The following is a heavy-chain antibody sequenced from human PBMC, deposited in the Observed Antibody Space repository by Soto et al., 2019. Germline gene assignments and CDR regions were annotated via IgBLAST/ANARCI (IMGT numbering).Heavy chain of an antibody. CDR2: IYWDDDK. CDR3: VQSRCGGDCLQSYSSHSYYGLDV. Sequence: QITLKESGPTLVKPTQTLTLTCTFSGFSLSTIGVGVGWIRQPPGKALEWLALIYWDDDKRYSPSLKSRLTVTKDTSKNQVVLKMPNMDRVDTATYYCVQSRCGGDCLQSYSSHSYYGLDVWGQGTTVTVSS. J-gene: IGHJ6*02. CDR1: GFSLSTIGVG. V-gene: IGHV2-5*02. D-gene: IGHD2-21*02.